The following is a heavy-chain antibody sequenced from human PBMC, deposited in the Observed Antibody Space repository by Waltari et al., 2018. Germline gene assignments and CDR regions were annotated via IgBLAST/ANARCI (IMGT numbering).Heavy chain of an antibody. CDR1: GSTFGAYA. CDR3: ARESSGNIGWFDS. J-gene: IGHJ5*01. D-gene: IGHD1-26*01. V-gene: IGHV3-49*03. Sequence: EVHMVESGGDLVQPGRSLRLSCRGSGSTFGAYAVRWFRQAPGKGLEWVGFVRSNIYGGVAEYAASVTGRFTIARDDSENIAYLQMDSLKSEDTAVYYCARESSGNIGWFDSWGQGTLVTVSS. CDR2: VRSNIYGGVA.